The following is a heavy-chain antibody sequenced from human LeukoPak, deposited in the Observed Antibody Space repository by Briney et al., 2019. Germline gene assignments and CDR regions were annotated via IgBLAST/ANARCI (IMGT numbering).Heavy chain of an antibody. CDR2: INHSGST. CDR1: GGSFSGYY. CDR3: ARERLAYCGGDCSH. Sequence: SETLSLTCAVYGGSFSGYYWSWIRQPPAKGLEWIGEINHSGSTNYNPSLKSRVTISVDTSKNQFSLKLSSVTAADTAVYYCARERLAYCGGDCSHWGQGTLVTVSS. D-gene: IGHD2-21*02. V-gene: IGHV4-34*01. J-gene: IGHJ4*02.